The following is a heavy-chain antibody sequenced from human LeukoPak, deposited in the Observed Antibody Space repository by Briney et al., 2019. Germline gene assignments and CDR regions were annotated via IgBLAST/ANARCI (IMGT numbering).Heavy chain of an antibody. Sequence: GRSLRLSCAASGFTFSSYGMHWVRQAQGKGLEWVAVISYDGSNKYYAESVKGRFTISRDNSKNTLYLQMNSLRAEDTAVYYRAKTYSGYDSDDYWGQGTLVTVSS. CDR1: GFTFSSYG. CDR3: AKTYSGYDSDDY. V-gene: IGHV3-30*18. D-gene: IGHD5-12*01. J-gene: IGHJ4*02. CDR2: ISYDGSNK.